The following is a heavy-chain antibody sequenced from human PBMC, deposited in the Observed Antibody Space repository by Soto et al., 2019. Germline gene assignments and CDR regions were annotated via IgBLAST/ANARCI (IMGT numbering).Heavy chain of an antibody. CDR2: ISAYNGNT. Sequence: ASVKVSCEASGYTITSYGSCWVRQSPGQGLEWMGWISAYNGNTNYAQKLQGRVTMTTDTSTSTAYMELRSLRSDDTAMYYCASGTNFYDSSGFFDYWGQGTLVTVS. CDR1: GYTITSYG. J-gene: IGHJ4*02. CDR3: ASGTNFYDSSGFFDY. V-gene: IGHV1-18*01. D-gene: IGHD3-22*01.